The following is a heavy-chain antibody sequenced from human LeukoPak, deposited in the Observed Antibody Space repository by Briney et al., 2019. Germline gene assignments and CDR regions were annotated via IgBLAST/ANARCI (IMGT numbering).Heavy chain of an antibody. V-gene: IGHV3-43*01. J-gene: IGHJ6*02. CDR3: AKDFSRSWWYGMDV. Sequence: PGGSLRLSCAASGFTLDDYTMHWVRQAPGKGLEWVSVVRGDGDGTYYADSVEGRFTISRDNSKNSLYLQMDSLGTEDTALYYCAKDFSRSWWYGMDVWDQGITVTVSS. D-gene: IGHD2-15*01. CDR2: VRGDGDGT. CDR1: GFTLDDYT.